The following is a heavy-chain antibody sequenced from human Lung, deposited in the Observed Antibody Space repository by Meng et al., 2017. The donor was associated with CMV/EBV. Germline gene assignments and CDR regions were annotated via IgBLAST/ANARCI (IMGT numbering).Heavy chain of an antibody. CDR2: IIPILGIA. J-gene: IGHJ4*02. CDR3: ARINCTNGVCLKRGGYFDY. CDR1: GGTFSSYA. D-gene: IGHD2-8*01. V-gene: IGHV1-69*10. Sequence: SXXVSXKASGGTFSSYAISWVRQAPGQGLEWMGGIIPILGIANYAQKFQGRVTITTDKSTSTAYMELSSLRSEDTAVYSCARINCTNGVCLKRGGYFDYWXQGTLVTVSS.